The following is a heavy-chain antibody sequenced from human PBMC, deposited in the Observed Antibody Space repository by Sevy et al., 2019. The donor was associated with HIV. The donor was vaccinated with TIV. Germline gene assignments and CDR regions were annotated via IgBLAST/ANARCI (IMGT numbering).Heavy chain of an antibody. CDR3: ARDSGNSGDAFDI. J-gene: IGHJ3*02. Sequence: GGSLRLSCAASGFTFSSYAMHWVRQAPGKGLEWVAVISYDGSNKYYAESVKGRFTISRDNSKNTLYLQMNSLRAEDTAVYYCARDSGNSGDAFDIWGQGTMVTVSS. V-gene: IGHV3-30-3*01. CDR2: ISYDGSNK. CDR1: GFTFSSYA. D-gene: IGHD2-15*01.